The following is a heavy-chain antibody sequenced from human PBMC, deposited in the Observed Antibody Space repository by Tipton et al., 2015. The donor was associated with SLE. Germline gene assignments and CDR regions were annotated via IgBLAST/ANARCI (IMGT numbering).Heavy chain of an antibody. V-gene: IGHV1-69*01. CDR1: GGTFSSYA. CDR2: IIPIFGTA. Sequence: QSGPEVKKPGSSVKVSCKASGGTFSSYAISWVRQAPGQGLEWVGGIIPIFGTANYAQKFQGRVTITADESTSTAYMELSSLRSEDTAVYYCASTMGGATVTLLDYWGQGTLVTVSS. D-gene: IGHD4-17*01. J-gene: IGHJ4*02. CDR3: ASTMGGATVTLLDY.